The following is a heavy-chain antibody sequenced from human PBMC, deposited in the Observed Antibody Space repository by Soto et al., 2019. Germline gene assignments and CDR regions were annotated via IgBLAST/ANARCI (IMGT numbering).Heavy chain of an antibody. CDR3: ARPRTVATPKGYDY. CDR1: GGTFSNYP. D-gene: IGHD4-4*01. J-gene: IGHJ4*02. CDR2: IIPIFGTV. V-gene: IGHV1-69*01. Sequence: QVQLVQSGAEVKKPGSSVKVSCKASGGTFSNYPFTWVRQAPGQGLEWMGVIIPIFGTVTYAQTFQGRVTISADESTSTAYMEMRSLTSEDTALYYCARPRTVATPKGYDYWGQGTLGTVSS.